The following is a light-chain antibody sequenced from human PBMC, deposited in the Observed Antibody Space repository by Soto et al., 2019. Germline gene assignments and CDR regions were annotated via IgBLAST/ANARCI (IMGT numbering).Light chain of an antibody. Sequence: QSALTQPPSASGSPGQSVTISCTGTSSDVGSYNFVSWYQQHPGKAPKLVIYEVTKRPSGVPDRFSGSKSDNTASLTVSGLQAEDEADYYCSSYAGSNHFCVLFGGVTKLTVL. J-gene: IGLJ2*01. CDR3: SSYAGSNHFCVL. V-gene: IGLV2-8*01. CDR2: EVT. CDR1: SSDVGSYNF.